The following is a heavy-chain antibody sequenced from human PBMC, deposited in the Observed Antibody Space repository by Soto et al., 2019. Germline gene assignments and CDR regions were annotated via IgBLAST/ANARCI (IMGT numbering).Heavy chain of an antibody. V-gene: IGHV1-18*01. Sequence: EASVKVSCKASVYTFTSYGITWVRQAPGQGLEWMGWISAHNGNTDYAQKLQGRVIVTRDTSTSTACMELRSLISDDTAVYYCARGGYGDYWGQGALVTVSS. D-gene: IGHD1-1*01. CDR2: ISAHNGNT. CDR1: VYTFTSYG. J-gene: IGHJ4*02. CDR3: ARGGYGDY.